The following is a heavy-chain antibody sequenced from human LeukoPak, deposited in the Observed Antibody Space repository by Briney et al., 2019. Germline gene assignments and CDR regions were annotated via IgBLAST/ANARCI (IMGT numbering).Heavy chain of an antibody. D-gene: IGHD3-10*01. CDR3: ARDQAGGDLYFDY. J-gene: IGHJ4*02. CDR1: GGSISSYY. Sequence: PSETLSLTCTVSGGSISSYYWSWIRQPPGQGLELIGYIYYSGSTNYNPSLKSRVTISVDTSKNQFSLKLSSVTAADTAVYYCARDQAGGDLYFDYWGQGTLVTVSS. CDR2: IYYSGST. V-gene: IGHV4-59*01.